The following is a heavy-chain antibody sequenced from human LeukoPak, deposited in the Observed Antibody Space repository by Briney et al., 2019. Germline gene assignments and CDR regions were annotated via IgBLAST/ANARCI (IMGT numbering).Heavy chain of an antibody. CDR3: TTDVGNVAGHFDY. CDR1: GFTFSNAW. V-gene: IGHV3-15*01. Sequence: GGSLRLSCAASGFTFSNAWMSWVRQAPGKGLEWVGRIKSKTDGGTTDYAAPVKGRFTISRDDSKNALYLQMNSLKIEDTAVYYCTTDVGNVAGHFDYWGQGTLVTVSS. CDR2: IKSKTDGGTT. J-gene: IGHJ4*02. D-gene: IGHD6-19*01.